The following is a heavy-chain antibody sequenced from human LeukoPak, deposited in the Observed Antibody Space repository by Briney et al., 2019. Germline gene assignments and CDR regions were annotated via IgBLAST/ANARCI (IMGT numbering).Heavy chain of an antibody. V-gene: IGHV3-23*01. Sequence: GGSLRLSCAASGFTFSSYAMSWVRQAPGKGLEGVSGISGSGGTTFYADSVKGRFTISRDNSKNTLYLQMNSLRAEDTAVYYCAKRRDSSGCYYFDYWGQGTLVTVSS. CDR2: ISGSGGTT. J-gene: IGHJ4*02. CDR1: GFTFSSYA. D-gene: IGHD3-22*01. CDR3: AKRRDSSGCYYFDY.